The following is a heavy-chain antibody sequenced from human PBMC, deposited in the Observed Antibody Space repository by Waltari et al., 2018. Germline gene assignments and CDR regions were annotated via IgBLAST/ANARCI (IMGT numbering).Heavy chain of an antibody. J-gene: IGHJ3*02. CDR1: GFTFSSYW. CDR2: NNTDGRST. D-gene: IGHD2-2*01. V-gene: IGHV3-74*01. CDR3: AREYCSSTSCYYAFDI. Sequence: EVQLVESGGGLVQPGGSLRLSCAASGFTFSSYWMHWVRQAPGKGLVGVSRNNTDGRSTIYADSVKGRFTIARDNAKNTLYLKMNSLRAEDTAVYYCAREYCSSTSCYYAFDIWGQGTMVTVSS.